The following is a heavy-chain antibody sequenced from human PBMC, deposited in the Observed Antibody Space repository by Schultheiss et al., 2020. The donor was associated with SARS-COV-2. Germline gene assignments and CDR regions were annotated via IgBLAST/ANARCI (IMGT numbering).Heavy chain of an antibody. Sequence: ASVKVSCKASASTFTGYYMHWVRQAPGQGLEWMGWISAYNGNTNYAQKLQGRVTMTTDTSTSTAYMELRSLRSDDTAVYYCARDVRNYYGSGSFYYYYGMDVWGQGTTVTVSS. CDR3: ARDVRNYYGSGSFYYYYGMDV. CDR2: ISAYNGNT. J-gene: IGHJ6*02. V-gene: IGHV1-18*04. CDR1: ASTFTGYY. D-gene: IGHD3-10*01.